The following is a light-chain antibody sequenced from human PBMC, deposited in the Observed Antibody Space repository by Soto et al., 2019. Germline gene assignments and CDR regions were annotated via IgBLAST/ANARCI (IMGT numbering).Light chain of an antibody. Sequence: QSVLTQPASVSGSPGQSITISCTGTSSDVGTYNYVSWYQHHPGKAPKLIIYEVSNRPSGVSNRFSGSKSGSTASLTISGLQAEDEAAYHCTSYTRDTALVFGTGTKVT. CDR3: TSYTRDTALV. J-gene: IGLJ1*01. V-gene: IGLV2-14*01. CDR1: SSDVGTYNY. CDR2: EVS.